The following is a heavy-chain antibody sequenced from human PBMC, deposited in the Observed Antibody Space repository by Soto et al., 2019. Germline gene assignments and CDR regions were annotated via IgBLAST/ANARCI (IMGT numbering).Heavy chain of an antibody. D-gene: IGHD5-18*01. J-gene: IGHJ4*02. CDR2: INHSGST. Sequence: SETLSLTCTVSGGSISSYCWSWIRQPPGKGLEWIGEINHSGSTNYNPSLKSRVTISVDTSKNQFSLKLSSVTAADTAVYYCARGHKRRGYSYGSIDYWGQGTLVTVSS. CDR3: ARGHKRRGYSYGSIDY. V-gene: IGHV4-34*01. CDR1: GGSISSYC.